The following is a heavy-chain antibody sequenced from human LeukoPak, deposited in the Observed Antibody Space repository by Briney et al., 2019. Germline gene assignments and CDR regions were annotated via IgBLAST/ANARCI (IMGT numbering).Heavy chain of an antibody. CDR2: VNGNGGST. CDR1: GFSFSTYA. D-gene: IGHD3-16*02. J-gene: IGHJ4*02. V-gene: IGHV3-23*01. Sequence: GGSLRLSCAASGFSFSTYAMSWVRQAPGKGLEWVSGVNGNGGSTSYADSVKGRFTIFRDNSKNTVYLQMNSLRVEDAAVYYCAKSLYGGCDYWGQGTVVTVSS. CDR3: AKSLYGGCDY.